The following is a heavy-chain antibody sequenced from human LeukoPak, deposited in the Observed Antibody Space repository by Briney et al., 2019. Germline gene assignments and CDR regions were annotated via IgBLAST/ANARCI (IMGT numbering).Heavy chain of an antibody. J-gene: IGHJ5*02. D-gene: IGHD3-10*01. CDR2: IKTKTEVGTT. V-gene: IGHV3-15*01. Sequence: GGSLRLSCAASGFTFTNAWMSWVRQAPGKGLEWDGRIKTKTEVGTTDYAAPVKGRFTISRDDSKNTLYLQMNSLKTEDTAVYYCSTDRHGSDSFDPWGQGTLVTVSS. CDR3: STDRHGSDSFDP. CDR1: GFTFTNAW.